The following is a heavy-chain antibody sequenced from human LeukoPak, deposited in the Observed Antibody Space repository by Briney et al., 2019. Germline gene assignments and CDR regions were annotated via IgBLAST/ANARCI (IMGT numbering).Heavy chain of an antibody. J-gene: IGHJ6*03. D-gene: IGHD2-15*01. Sequence: PGGSLRLSCAASGFNFDTYALSWVRQFPRNGLEWVAAISGSDPGTYHADSVKGRFTISRDNSKNTLYLQMNNLRAEDTAIYYCVKAPLGSCIGARCYYLDVWGKGTPVTVSS. CDR3: VKAPLGSCIGARCYYLDV. CDR2: ISGSDPGT. V-gene: IGHV3-23*01. CDR1: GFNFDTYA.